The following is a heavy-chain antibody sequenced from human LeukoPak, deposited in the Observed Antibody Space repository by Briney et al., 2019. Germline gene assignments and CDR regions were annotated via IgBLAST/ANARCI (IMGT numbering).Heavy chain of an antibody. CDR3: AKDWDDYGDYLPLDY. CDR1: GFTFSNYA. D-gene: IGHD4-17*01. CDR2: ISASSGTT. J-gene: IGHJ4*02. Sequence: PGGSLRLSCAASGFTFSNYAMSWVRQAPGKGPEWVSAISASSGTTYYADSVKGRFTISRDNSKNTLYLQMNSLTAEDTAIYYCAKDWDDYGDYLPLDYWGQGTLVTVSS. V-gene: IGHV3-23*01.